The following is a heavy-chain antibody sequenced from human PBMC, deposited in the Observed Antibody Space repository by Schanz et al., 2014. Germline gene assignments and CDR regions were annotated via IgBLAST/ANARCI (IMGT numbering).Heavy chain of an antibody. D-gene: IGHD4-17*01. CDR1: GGSFSAYH. Sequence: QVQLQRWGAGLLKPSETLSLICVINGGSFSAYHWSWLRQSPGKGPEWIGEISHDGTTNYNPSLKSRVTISVDRSKNQFSLILNSVTAADTAVYYCARSPGDFPGWFDSWGQGTLVTVSS. J-gene: IGHJ5*01. CDR3: ARSPGDFPGWFDS. V-gene: IGHV4-34*01. CDR2: ISHDGTT.